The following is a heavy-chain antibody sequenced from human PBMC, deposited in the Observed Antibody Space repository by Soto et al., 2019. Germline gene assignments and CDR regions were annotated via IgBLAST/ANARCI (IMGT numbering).Heavy chain of an antibody. D-gene: IGHD3-9*01. CDR3: ARLDILTKEYVLDT. V-gene: IGHV5-10-1*01. Sequence: GESLKISCEGSGYSFTSYWIGWVRQMPGKGLEWMGRIDPSDSYTIYSPSFQGHVSISADKSISTAYLQWSSLKASDTFMYYCARLDILTKEYVLDTWGQGTTVTVSS. J-gene: IGHJ6*02. CDR1: GYSFTSYW. CDR2: IDPSDSYT.